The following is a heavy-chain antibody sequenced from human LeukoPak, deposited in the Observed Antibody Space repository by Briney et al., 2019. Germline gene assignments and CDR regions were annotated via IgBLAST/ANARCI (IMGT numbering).Heavy chain of an antibody. J-gene: IGHJ4*02. V-gene: IGHV3-23*01. CDR3: AKGYYDSSGHFDY. CDR2: ISGTGGDT. Sequence: AGGSLRLSCAASGFTFSSYAMSWVRQAPGKGLEWVSTISGTGGDTYYADSVKGRFTISRDNSKNTLYLQMNSLRAEDTAIYYCAKGYYDSSGHFDYWGQGTLVTVSS. D-gene: IGHD3-22*01. CDR1: GFTFSSYA.